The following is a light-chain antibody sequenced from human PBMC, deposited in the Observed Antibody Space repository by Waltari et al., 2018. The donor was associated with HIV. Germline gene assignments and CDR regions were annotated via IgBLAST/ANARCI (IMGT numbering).Light chain of an antibody. J-gene: IGLJ2*01. Sequence: QSALTQPRSVSGSPGQSVTISCTGPSSDGGAYNFVSWYHQHPGKVPKLMIYDVSKRRSWVPDRLSGAKSGNRASLTISGRQAEDETYYYCCSYAGSYPVVFGGGTKLTVL. CDR3: CSYAGSYPVV. V-gene: IGLV2-11*01. CDR2: DVS. CDR1: SSDGGAYNF.